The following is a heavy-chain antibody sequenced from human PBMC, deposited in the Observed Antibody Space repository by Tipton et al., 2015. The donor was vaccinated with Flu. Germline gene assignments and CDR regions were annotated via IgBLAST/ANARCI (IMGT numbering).Heavy chain of an antibody. V-gene: IGHV4-38-2*02. J-gene: IGHJ4*02. CDR1: GDSINSDYY. D-gene: IGHD6-19*01. CDR2: IFHTGST. CDR3: ARRRAVAGTGFDY. Sequence: LRLSCTVSGDSINSDYYWGWIRQPPGKGLEWIGNIFHTGSTYHNPSLKGRVALSVDRSKNQFSLKLSSVTAADTAVYYCARRRAVAGTGFDYWGQGTLVTVSS.